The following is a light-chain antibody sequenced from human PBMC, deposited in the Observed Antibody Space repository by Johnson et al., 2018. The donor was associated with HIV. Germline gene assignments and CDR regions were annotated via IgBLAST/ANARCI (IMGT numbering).Light chain of an antibody. CDR3: GAWDNSLSGGLFG. Sequence: QSVLTQPPSVSAAPGQKVTIPCSGSSSNIGNNYVSWYQQLPGTAPKLLIYDNNKRPSGIPDRFSGSKSGTSATLGITGLQTGDEADYYCGAWDNSLSGGLFGFGTGTKVTVL. V-gene: IGLV1-51*01. CDR1: SSNIGNNY. CDR2: DNN. J-gene: IGLJ1*01.